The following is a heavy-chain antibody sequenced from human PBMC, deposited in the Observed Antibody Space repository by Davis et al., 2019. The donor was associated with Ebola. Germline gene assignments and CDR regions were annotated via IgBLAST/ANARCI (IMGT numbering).Heavy chain of an antibody. Sequence: GGSLRLSCAASGFTFSGSAMHWVRQASGKGLEWVGRIRSKANSYATAYAASVKGRFTISRDDSKNTAYLQMNSLKTEDTAVYYCTQDADIAAAGTSAVLWNYYYYYGMDVWGQGTTVTVSS. V-gene: IGHV3-73*01. CDR1: GFTFSGSA. D-gene: IGHD6-13*01. CDR2: IRSKANSYAT. CDR3: TQDADIAAAGTSAVLWNYYYYYGMDV. J-gene: IGHJ6*02.